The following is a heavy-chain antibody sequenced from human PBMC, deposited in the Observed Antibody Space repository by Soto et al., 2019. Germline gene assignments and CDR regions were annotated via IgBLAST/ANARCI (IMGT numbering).Heavy chain of an antibody. Sequence: ASVKVSCKVSGYTLTELSMHWVRQAPGKGLEWMGGFDPEDGETIYAQKFQGRVTMTEDTSTDTAYMELSSLRSEDTARYYCGRCRTDSYAMDVWGQGTTVTVSS. CDR3: GRCRTDSYAMDV. J-gene: IGHJ6*02. D-gene: IGHD1-1*01. CDR2: FDPEDGET. V-gene: IGHV1-24*01. CDR1: GYTLTELS.